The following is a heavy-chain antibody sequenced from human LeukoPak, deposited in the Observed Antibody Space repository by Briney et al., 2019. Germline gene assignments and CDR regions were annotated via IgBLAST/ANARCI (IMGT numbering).Heavy chain of an antibody. CDR3: AIEMERRITD. CDR2: IHPSGTT. J-gene: IGHJ4*02. Sequence: SETLSLTCAVSGFSISMGYYWVWIRQPAGQGLEWIGSIHPSGTTFYNSSLNSRVTMSIGAPKNQFSLRLSLVTAADTAVYFCAIEMERRITDWGQETLVTVSS. D-gene: IGHD1-1*01. CDR1: GFSISMGYY. V-gene: IGHV4-38-2*02.